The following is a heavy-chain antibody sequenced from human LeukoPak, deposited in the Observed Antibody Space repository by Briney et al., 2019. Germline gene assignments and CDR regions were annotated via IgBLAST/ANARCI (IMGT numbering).Heavy chain of an antibody. CDR1: GGSFSGYY. D-gene: IGHD3-10*01. J-gene: IGHJ4*02. V-gene: IGHV4-34*01. CDR3: ARSRFYGTASPVDY. CDR2: INHSGST. Sequence: SETLSLTCAVYGGSFSGYYWSWIREPPGKGLEWIGEINHSGSTNYNPSLKSRVTISVDTSKNQFSLKLSSVTAADTAVYYCARSRFYGTASPVDYWGQGTLVTVSS.